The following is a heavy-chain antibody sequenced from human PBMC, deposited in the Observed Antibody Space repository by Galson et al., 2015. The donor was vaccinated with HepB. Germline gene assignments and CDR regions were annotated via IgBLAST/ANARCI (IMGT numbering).Heavy chain of an antibody. Sequence: SLRLSCAASGFTFSSYDMHWVRQATGKGLEWVSAIGTAGDTYYPGSVKGRFTISRENAKNSLYLQMNSLRAGDTAVYYCARGEGVGSVGYGMDVWGQGTTVTVSS. D-gene: IGHD3-10*01. CDR2: IGTAGDT. CDR1: GFTFSSYD. V-gene: IGHV3-13*04. CDR3: ARGEGVGSVGYGMDV. J-gene: IGHJ6*02.